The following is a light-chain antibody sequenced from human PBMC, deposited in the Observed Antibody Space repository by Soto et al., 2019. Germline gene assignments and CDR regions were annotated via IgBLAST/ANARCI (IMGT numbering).Light chain of an antibody. Sequence: EIVLTQSPATLSSSPVERATLSCGASQSVSSSYLAWYQQKPGLAPRLLIYDASSRATGIPDRFSGSGSGTDFTLTISRLEPEDFAVYYCQQYGSSLPVTFGQGTRLEIK. CDR3: QQYGSSLPVT. CDR1: QSVSSSY. V-gene: IGKV3D-20*01. CDR2: DAS. J-gene: IGKJ5*01.